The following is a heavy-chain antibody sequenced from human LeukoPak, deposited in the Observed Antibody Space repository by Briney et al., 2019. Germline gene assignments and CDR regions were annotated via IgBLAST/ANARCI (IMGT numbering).Heavy chain of an antibody. J-gene: IGHJ4*02. V-gene: IGHV3-11*04. CDR1: GFTFSDYY. CDR2: ISSSGSTI. D-gene: IGHD1-7*01. Sequence: GGSLRLSCAASGFTFSDYYMSWIRQAPGKGLEWVSYISSSGSTIYYADSVKGRFTISRDNAKNSLYLQMNSLRAEDTAVYYCARARSSELGVHYFDYWGQGTLVTVSS. CDR3: ARARSSELGVHYFDY.